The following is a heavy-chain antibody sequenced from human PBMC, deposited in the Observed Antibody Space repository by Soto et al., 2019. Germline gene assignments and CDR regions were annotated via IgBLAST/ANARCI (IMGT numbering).Heavy chain of an antibody. CDR3: ARDNGLNSGYDWGTYYYYGMEV. J-gene: IGHJ6*02. Sequence: ASVKVSCKASGGTFSSYAISWVRQAPGQGLEWMGGIIPIFGTANYAQKFQGRVTITADESTSTAYMELSSLRSEDTAVYYCARDNGLNSGYDWGTYYYYGMEVSGQGTTVTVSS. D-gene: IGHD5-12*01. CDR2: IIPIFGTA. V-gene: IGHV1-69*13. CDR1: GGTFSSYA.